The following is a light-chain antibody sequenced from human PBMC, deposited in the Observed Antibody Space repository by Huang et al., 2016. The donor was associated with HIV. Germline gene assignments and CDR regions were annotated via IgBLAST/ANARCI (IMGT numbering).Light chain of an antibody. V-gene: IGKV3-20*01. CDR1: QSLSHSF. CDR2: AAS. J-gene: IGKJ2*01. Sequence: EVLLTQSPGTLSSSPGERVTVSCRASQSLSHSFLAWYQQRPGQAPRLLIYAASTRDSGIPDRFSGSGSGTDFTLTINRLEPSDFALYYCQQYGTSPYTFGQGTNLDVK. CDR3: QQYGTSPYT.